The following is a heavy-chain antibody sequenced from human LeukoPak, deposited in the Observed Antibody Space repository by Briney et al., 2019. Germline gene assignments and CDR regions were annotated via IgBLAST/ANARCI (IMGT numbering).Heavy chain of an antibody. CDR3: ARDRPYYYDSSGYLGY. V-gene: IGHV3-30-3*01. D-gene: IGHD3-22*01. CDR2: ISYDGSNK. J-gene: IGHJ4*02. Sequence: GGSLRLSCAASGFTFSSYAMHWVRQAPGKGLEWVAVISYDGSNKYYADSVKGRFTISRDNSKNTLYLQMNSLRAEDTAVYYCARDRPYYYDSSGYLGYWGQGTLVTVSS. CDR1: GFTFSSYA.